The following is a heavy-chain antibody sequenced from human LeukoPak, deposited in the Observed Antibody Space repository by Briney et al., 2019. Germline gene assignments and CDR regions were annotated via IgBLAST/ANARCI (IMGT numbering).Heavy chain of an antibody. V-gene: IGHV4-38-2*02. Sequence: SETLSLTCTVSGYSISSGYYWGWIRQPPGKGLEWIGSIYHSGSTYYNPSLKSRVTISVDTSKNQFSLKLSSVTAADTAVYYCARVPHSSSWYGGAFDYWGQGTLVTVSS. CDR1: GYSISSGYY. J-gene: IGHJ4*02. CDR3: ARVPHSSSWYGGAFDY. D-gene: IGHD6-13*01. CDR2: IYHSGST.